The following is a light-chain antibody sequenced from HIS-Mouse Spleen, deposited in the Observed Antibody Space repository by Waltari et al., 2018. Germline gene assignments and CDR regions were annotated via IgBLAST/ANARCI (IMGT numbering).Light chain of an antibody. V-gene: IGLV3-1*01. CDR3: QAWDSSYSV. Sequence: SYELTQPPSVSVSPGQTASIACSGEKLGDKYACWYQQKPGQSPVLGIYQDSKRPAGIHERFSGSNAGNTATLTISGTQAMDEDDYYCQAWDSSYSVFGGGTKLTVL. CDR2: QDS. CDR1: KLGDKY. J-gene: IGLJ2*01.